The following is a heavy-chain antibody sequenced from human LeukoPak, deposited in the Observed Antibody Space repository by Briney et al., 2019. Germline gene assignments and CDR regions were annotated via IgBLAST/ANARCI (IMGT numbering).Heavy chain of an antibody. V-gene: IGHV2-5*05. CDR2: IYWDEDK. CDR3: ARTPTGRGNPDFDY. CDR1: GFSLSTSGVG. Sequence: SGPTLVKPTQTLTLTCTFSGFSLSTSGVGVGWIRQPPGRALECLALIYWDEDKRYGPSLKSRLTITKDTSKNQVVLTMTNMDPVDTATYYCARTPTGRGNPDFDYWGQGTLVTVSS. D-gene: IGHD4-23*01. J-gene: IGHJ4*02.